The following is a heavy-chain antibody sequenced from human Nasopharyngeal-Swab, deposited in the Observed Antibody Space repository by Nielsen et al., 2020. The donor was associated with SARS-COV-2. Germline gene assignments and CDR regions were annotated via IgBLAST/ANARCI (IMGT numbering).Heavy chain of an antibody. D-gene: IGHD4-17*01. CDR2: FDPEDGET. Sequence: ASVKVSCKVSGYTLTELSMHWVRQAPGKGLEWMGGFDPEDGETIYAQKFRGRVTMTEDTSTDTAYMELSSLRSEDTAVYYCATGDPTVTTSNWFDPWGQGTLVTVSS. V-gene: IGHV1-24*01. CDR1: GYTLTELS. J-gene: IGHJ5*02. CDR3: ATGDPTVTTSNWFDP.